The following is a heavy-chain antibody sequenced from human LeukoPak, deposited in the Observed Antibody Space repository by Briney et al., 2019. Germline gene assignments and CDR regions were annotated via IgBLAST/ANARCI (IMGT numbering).Heavy chain of an antibody. D-gene: IGHD6-6*01. V-gene: IGHV4-59*12. CDR2: IYYSVST. CDR3: APAVRYRAAPHYDY. Sequence: SETLSLTCTVSGGSINSYYWSWIRQPPGKGLEWIGYIYYSVSTNYNPSLKSRVTISVDTSKNQFSLKLSSVTAADTAVYYCAPAVRYRAAPHYDYWGQGTLVTVSS. CDR1: GGSINSYY. J-gene: IGHJ4*02.